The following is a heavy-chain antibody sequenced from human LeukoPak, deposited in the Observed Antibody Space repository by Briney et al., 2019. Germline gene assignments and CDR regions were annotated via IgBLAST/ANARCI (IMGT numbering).Heavy chain of an antibody. Sequence: SVKVSCKASGGTFSSYAISWVRQASGQGLEWMGGIIPIFGTANYAQKFQGRVTITADESTSTAYMELSSLRSEDTAVYYCARDGGYSYGHSPFDYWGQGTLVTVSS. CDR2: IIPIFGTA. CDR1: GGTFSSYA. J-gene: IGHJ4*02. V-gene: IGHV1-69*13. D-gene: IGHD5-18*01. CDR3: ARDGGYSYGHSPFDY.